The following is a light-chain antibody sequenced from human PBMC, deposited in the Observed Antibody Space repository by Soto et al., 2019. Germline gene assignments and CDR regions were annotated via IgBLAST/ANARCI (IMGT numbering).Light chain of an antibody. CDR2: EVN. CDR3: SSFTSSSTLV. CDR1: SSDIGSYNY. Sequence: QSVLTQPASVSGSPGQSITISCTGSSSDIGSYNYVSWYQQHPGKAPKLMISEVNNRPSGISNRFSGSKSGNTASLTISGLQAEDEADYYCSSFTSSSTLVFGGGTQLTVL. J-gene: IGLJ2*01. V-gene: IGLV2-14*01.